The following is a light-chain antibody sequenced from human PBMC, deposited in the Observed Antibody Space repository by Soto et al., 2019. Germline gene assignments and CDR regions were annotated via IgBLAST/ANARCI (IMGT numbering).Light chain of an antibody. J-gene: IGKJ5*01. CDR2: GAS. Sequence: EILITQSPATLSVSPGERASLSCRASQSVSTNLAWYQQKPAQAPRLLIYGASTRATGIPGRFSGSGSGTDFTLTISRLEPEDFAVYYCQQYGSSPPSVTFGQGTRLEIK. V-gene: IGKV3-20*01. CDR3: QQYGSSPPSVT. CDR1: QSVSTN.